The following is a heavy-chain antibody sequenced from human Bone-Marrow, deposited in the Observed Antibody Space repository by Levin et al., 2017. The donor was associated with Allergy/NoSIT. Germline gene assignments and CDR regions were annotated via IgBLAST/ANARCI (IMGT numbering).Heavy chain of an antibody. CDR1: GFIFSSYA. J-gene: IGHJ4*02. V-gene: IGHV3-33*01. CDR3: ARVACHGSGAYGPTCFDHDY. D-gene: IGHD3-10*01. CDR2: IWYDGSNT. Sequence: SGGSLRLSCAASGFIFSSYAMHWVRQAPGKGLECVAVIWYDGSNTYYADSVKGRFTISRDNSKNTLYLQMNSLRVEDTAVYYCARVACHGSGAYGPTCFDHDYWGQGTLVTVSS.